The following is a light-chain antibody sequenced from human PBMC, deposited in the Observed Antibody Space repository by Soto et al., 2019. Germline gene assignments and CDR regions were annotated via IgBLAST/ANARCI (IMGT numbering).Light chain of an antibody. V-gene: IGKV3-11*01. J-gene: IGKJ5*01. CDR1: QSVSIY. CDR3: QQRSNWPPKIT. CDR2: DAS. Sequence: EIVLAQSQAIVSLFPGERATLSCRASQSVSIYLAWYQQKPGEAPRLLIYDASNRATGIPARFSGSGSGTDFTLNISSLEPEDFAVYYCQQRSNWPPKITVGQGTRVEIK.